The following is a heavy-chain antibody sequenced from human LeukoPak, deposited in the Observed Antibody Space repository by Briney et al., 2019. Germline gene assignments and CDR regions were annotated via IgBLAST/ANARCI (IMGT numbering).Heavy chain of an antibody. CDR1: GFTVITND. V-gene: IGHV3-53*01. D-gene: IGHD1-14*01. Sequence: QPGGSLRLSCAASGFTVITNDMTWVRQAPGKAREWVSVLYSDGNTKYADSVQGRFTISRDNSKNTLYLEMNSLSPDDTAVYYCARGVEPLAANTLAYWGQGTLVTVSS. CDR2: LYSDGNT. J-gene: IGHJ4*02. CDR3: ARGVEPLAANTLAY.